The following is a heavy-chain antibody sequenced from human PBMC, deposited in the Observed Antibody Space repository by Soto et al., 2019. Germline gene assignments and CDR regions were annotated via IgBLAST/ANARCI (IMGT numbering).Heavy chain of an antibody. Sequence: QVPLVESGGGVVQPGRSLRLSCAASGFTFSSYTMHWVRQAPGKGLEWVAVISYDNGVNKYYADSVKGRFTISRDNXXNTLYLQMNSLRAEDTAVYYCARSIAVAGTPEFDYWGQGALVTVSS. J-gene: IGHJ4*02. CDR2: ISYDNGVNK. D-gene: IGHD6-19*01. V-gene: IGHV3-30-3*01. CDR3: ARSIAVAGTPEFDY. CDR1: GFTFSSYT.